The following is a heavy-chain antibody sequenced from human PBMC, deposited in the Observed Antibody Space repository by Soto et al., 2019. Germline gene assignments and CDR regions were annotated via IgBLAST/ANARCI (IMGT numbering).Heavy chain of an antibody. CDR2: INHSGTS. D-gene: IGHD1-1*01. V-gene: IGHV4-34*01. CDR1: GGSFSGFS. J-gene: IGHJ6*02. CDR3: ASVAETGTPLRGPYYYYGMDV. Sequence: SETLSLTCAVYGGSFSGFSWNWIRQPPGKGLEWIGEINHSGTSNYNPSLKSRVTILPDTSKNHFSLKLTSVTAADTAVYYCASVAETGTPLRGPYYYYGMDVWGQGTTVTVSS.